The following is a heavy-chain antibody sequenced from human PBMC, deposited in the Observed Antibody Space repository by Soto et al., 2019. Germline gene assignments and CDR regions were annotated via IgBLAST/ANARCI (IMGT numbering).Heavy chain of an antibody. D-gene: IGHD2-2*02. CDR3: ARAGCSSTSCYRTRYYYYGMDV. V-gene: IGHV4-4*02. J-gene: IGHJ6*02. CDR1: GGSISSSNW. CDR2: IYHSGST. Sequence: QVQLQESGPGLVKPSGTLSLTCAVSGGSISSSNWWSWVRQPPGKGLEWIGEIYHSGSTNYNPSLKSRVTISVDKSKNQVSLKLSSVTAADTAVYYCARAGCSSTSCYRTRYYYYGMDVWGQGTTVTVSS.